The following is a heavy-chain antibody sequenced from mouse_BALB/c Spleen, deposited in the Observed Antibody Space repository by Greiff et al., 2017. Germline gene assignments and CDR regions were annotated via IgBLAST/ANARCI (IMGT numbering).Heavy chain of an antibody. V-gene: IGHV5-17*02. CDR1: GFTFSSFG. J-gene: IGHJ4*01. CDR3: ARSGGGNYVDAMDY. D-gene: IGHD2-1*01. Sequence: EVKLVESGGGLVQPGGSRKLSCAASGFTFSSFGMHWVRQAPEKGLEWVAYISSGSSTIYYADTVKGRFTISRDNPKNTLFLQMTSLRSEDTAMYYCARSGGGNYVDAMDYWGQGTSVTVSS. CDR2: ISSGSSTI.